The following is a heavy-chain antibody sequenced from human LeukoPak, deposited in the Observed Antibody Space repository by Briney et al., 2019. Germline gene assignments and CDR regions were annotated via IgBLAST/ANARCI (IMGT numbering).Heavy chain of an antibody. V-gene: IGHV1-24*01. CDR2: FDPEDGET. CDR1: GYTLTELS. CDR3: ATRSKNYYYYGMDV. J-gene: IGHJ6*02. Sequence: ASVKVPCKVSGYTLTELSMHWVRQAPGKGLEWMGGFDPEDGETIYAQKFQGRVTMTEDTSTDTAYMELSSLRSEDTAVYYCATRSKNYYYYGMDVWGQGTTVTVSS.